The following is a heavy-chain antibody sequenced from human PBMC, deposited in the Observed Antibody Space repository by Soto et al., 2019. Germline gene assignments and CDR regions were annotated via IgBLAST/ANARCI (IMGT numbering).Heavy chain of an antibody. CDR1: GGPISSGDSY. J-gene: IGHJ6*02. CDR3: ARGTGVSGYYSVGYYYGMDV. V-gene: IGHV4-31*02. D-gene: IGHD3-22*01. CDR2: IYYSGST. Sequence: PSETLSLTRTVSGGPISSGDSYRSWIRQHAGEGLAWIGYIYYSGSTNYNASLKSRVTRSVDTSKNQFSLKLDSVTAADTAVYYCARGTGVSGYYSVGYYYGMDVWGQGTRVTVSS.